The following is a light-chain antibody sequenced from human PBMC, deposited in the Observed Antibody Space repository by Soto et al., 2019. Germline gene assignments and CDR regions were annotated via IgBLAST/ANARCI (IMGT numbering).Light chain of an antibody. CDR3: LQDYNYPYT. V-gene: IGKV1-6*01. CDR1: QGIRND. J-gene: IGKJ2*01. CDR2: AAS. Sequence: AIQMTQSPSSLSASVGDRVTITCRASQGIRNDLGWYQQKPGKAPKLLIYAASSLQSRGPSRFSGSGSGTDFTLTISSLQPEDFATYYCLQDYNYPYTFGQGTKLEIK.